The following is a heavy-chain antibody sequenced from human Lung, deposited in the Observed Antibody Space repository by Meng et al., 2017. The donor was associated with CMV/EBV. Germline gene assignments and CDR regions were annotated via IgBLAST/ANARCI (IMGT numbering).Heavy chain of an antibody. CDR2: VKSETDGGTR. V-gene: IGHV3-15*01. Sequence: ESLKISXAASGFTFSDAWMSWVRQAPGKGLEWVGRVKSETDGGTRDYAAPVKDRFTISRDDSKNTLYLQMTNLKAEDTAIYYCTTDWRWCSTSCYPFDYWGQGTLVTVSS. CDR3: TTDWRWCSTSCYPFDY. D-gene: IGHD2-2*01. J-gene: IGHJ4*02. CDR1: GFTFSDAW.